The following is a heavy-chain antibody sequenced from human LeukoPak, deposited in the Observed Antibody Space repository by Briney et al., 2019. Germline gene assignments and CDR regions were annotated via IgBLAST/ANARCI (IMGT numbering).Heavy chain of an antibody. J-gene: IGHJ4*02. CDR1: GYTFTSYA. CDR2: INAGNGNT. V-gene: IGHV1-3*03. CDR3: ARASYDSSGSDY. D-gene: IGHD3-22*01. Sequence: ASVKVSCKASGYTFTSYAMHWVRQAPGQRLEWMGWINAGNGNTKYSQEFQGRVTITRDTSASTAYMELSSLRSEDMAVYYCARASYDSSGSDYWGQGTLVTVSS.